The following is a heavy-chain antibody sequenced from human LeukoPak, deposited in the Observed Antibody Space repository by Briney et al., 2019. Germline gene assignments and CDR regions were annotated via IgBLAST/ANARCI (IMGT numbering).Heavy chain of an antibody. CDR2: IRYDGSNK. CDR1: GFTFSSYG. Sequence: PGGSLRLSCAASGFTFSSYGMHWVRQAPGKGLEWVAFIRYDGSNKYYADSVKGRFTISRDNSKNTLYLQMNSLRAEDTAVYYCAKGGCSSTSCYTPPYYYYMDVWGKGTTVTVSS. D-gene: IGHD2-2*02. J-gene: IGHJ6*03. V-gene: IGHV3-30*02. CDR3: AKGGCSSTSCYTPPYYYYMDV.